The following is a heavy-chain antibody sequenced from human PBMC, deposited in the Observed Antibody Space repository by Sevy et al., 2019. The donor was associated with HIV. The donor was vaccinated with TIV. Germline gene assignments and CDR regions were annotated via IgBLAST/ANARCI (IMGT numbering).Heavy chain of an antibody. V-gene: IGHV3-23*01. D-gene: IGHD3-9*01. CDR3: TKDAGWPL. Sequence: GGSLRLSCAASGFLFGTHAMSWVRQAPGKGLEWASGITSSASTTYYADSVKGRFTISRDNSKNTLYLQMNNLRAEDTAVYYCTKDAGWPLWGQGTLVTVSS. J-gene: IGHJ4*02. CDR1: GFLFGTHA. CDR2: ITSSASTT.